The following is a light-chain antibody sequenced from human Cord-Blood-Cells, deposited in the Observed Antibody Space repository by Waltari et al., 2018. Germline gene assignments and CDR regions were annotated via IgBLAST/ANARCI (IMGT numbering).Light chain of an antibody. J-gene: IGKJ4*01. CDR3: QQRSNWPLT. CDR2: DAS. Sequence: IVFTQSPATLSLSTGERAPLSCRASQSVSSYLAWYQQKPGQAPRLLIYDASNRATGIPARFSGSGSGTDFTLTISSLEPEDFAVYYCQQRSNWPLTFGGGTKVEIK. CDR1: QSVSSY. V-gene: IGKV3-11*01.